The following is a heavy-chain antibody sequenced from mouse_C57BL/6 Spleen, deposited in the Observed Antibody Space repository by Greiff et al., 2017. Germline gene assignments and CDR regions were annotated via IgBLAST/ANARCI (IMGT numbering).Heavy chain of an antibody. V-gene: IGHV7-3*01. D-gene: IGHD2-3*01. Sequence: EVKLQESGGGLVQPGGSLSLSCAASGFTFTDYYMSWVRQPPGKALEWLGFIRNKANGYSTAYSASVKGRFTISSDNSQSILYLQMNALRAEASATYYCARYIRDGYYFDYWGQGTTLTVSS. J-gene: IGHJ2*01. CDR1: GFTFTDYY. CDR3: ARYIRDGYYFDY. CDR2: IRNKANGYST.